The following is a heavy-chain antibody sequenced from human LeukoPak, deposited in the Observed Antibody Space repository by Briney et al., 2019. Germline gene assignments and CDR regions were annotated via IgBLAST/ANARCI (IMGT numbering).Heavy chain of an antibody. V-gene: IGHV1-69*04. D-gene: IGHD3-22*01. CDR3: ASLKTGYYYDSRLTPFDP. CDR1: GGTFSSYA. J-gene: IGHJ5*02. CDR2: IIPILGIA. Sequence: GASVKVSCKASGGTFSSYAISWVRQAPGQGLEWMGRIIPILGIANYAQKFQGRVTITADKSTSTAYMELSSLRSEDTAVYYCASLKTGYYYDSRLTPFDPWGQGTLVTVSS.